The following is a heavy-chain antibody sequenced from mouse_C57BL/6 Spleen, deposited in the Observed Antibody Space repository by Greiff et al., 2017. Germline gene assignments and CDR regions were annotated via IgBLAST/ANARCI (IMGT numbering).Heavy chain of an antibody. CDR3: ASSITTVVATDYAIDY. Sequence: VQLQQSGPGLVQPSQSLSITCTVSGFSLTSYGVPWVRQSPGKGLEWLGVIWSGGSTDYNAAFISRLSISKDHSKRQVYFKMNSLQADDTAIYYCASSITTVVATDYAIDYWGQGTSVTVSS. CDR2: IWSGGST. D-gene: IGHD1-1*01. V-gene: IGHV2-2*01. J-gene: IGHJ4*01. CDR1: GFSLTSYG.